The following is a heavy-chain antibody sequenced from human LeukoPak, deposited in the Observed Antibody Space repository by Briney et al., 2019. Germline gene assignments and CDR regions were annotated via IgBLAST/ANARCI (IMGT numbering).Heavy chain of an antibody. CDR3: ARDVIVVGGATQDY. Sequence: GGSLRLSCAASGFTFSSYSMNWVRQAPGKGLEWVSSISSSSSYIYYADSVKGRFTISRDNAKNSLYLQMNSLRAEDTAVYYCARDVIVVGGATQDYWGQGTLVTVSS. CDR1: GFTFSSYS. CDR2: ISSSSSYI. D-gene: IGHD1-26*01. J-gene: IGHJ4*02. V-gene: IGHV3-21*01.